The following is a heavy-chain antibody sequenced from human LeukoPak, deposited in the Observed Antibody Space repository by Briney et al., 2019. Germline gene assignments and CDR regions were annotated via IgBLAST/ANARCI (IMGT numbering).Heavy chain of an antibody. CDR2: ISGSGGST. CDR1: GFTFSSYW. CDR3: AKMVGYYGSGTPDY. V-gene: IGHV3-23*01. J-gene: IGHJ4*02. Sequence: GGSLRLSCAASGFTFSSYWMSWVRQAPGKGLEWVSAISGSGGSTYYADSVKGRFTISRGNSKNTLYLQMNSLRAEDTAVYYCAKMVGYYGSGTPDYWGQGTLVTVSS. D-gene: IGHD3-10*01.